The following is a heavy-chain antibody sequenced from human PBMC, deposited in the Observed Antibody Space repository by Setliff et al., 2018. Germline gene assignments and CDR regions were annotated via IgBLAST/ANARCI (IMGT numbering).Heavy chain of an antibody. J-gene: IGHJ6*03. Sequence: SETLSLTCNVSGVSIANTASYWSWIPQPAGKTLEWIGQVYVGGNAYYNPSFESRVTISLDTSKNQFSLSLTSVTAEDTAVYYCARMSGFQYIDVWDKGTTVTVSS. V-gene: IGHV4-61*09. CDR3: ARMSGFQYIDV. CDR2: VYVGGNA. CDR1: GVSIANTASY. D-gene: IGHD3-3*01.